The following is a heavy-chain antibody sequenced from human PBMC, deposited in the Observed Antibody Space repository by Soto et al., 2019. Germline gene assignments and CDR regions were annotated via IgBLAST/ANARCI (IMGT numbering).Heavy chain of an antibody. D-gene: IGHD5-12*01. CDR3: VRAAGYSGNDYVYYYGMDV. Sequence: GGSLRLSCAASGFTFSIYWMHWVRQAPGKGPVWVPRIDNAGSSARYADSVKGRFTISRDNAKNTLYMQMNSLRDEDTAVYYCVRAAGYSGNDYVYYYGMDVWGQGTTVTVSS. J-gene: IGHJ6*02. CDR2: IDNAGSSA. V-gene: IGHV3-74*01. CDR1: GFTFSIYW.